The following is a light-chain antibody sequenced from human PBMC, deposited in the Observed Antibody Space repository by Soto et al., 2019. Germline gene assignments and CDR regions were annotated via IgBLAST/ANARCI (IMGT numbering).Light chain of an antibody. J-gene: IGKJ4*01. CDR3: QQRNQWPPVT. CDR2: GAT. Sequence: EVVMTQSPATLSVSPGERATLSCRASQTVRDNLGWYQQKPGQPPRLLIYGATTRATGIPARFSGSGSGTDFTLAISGLEPEDLAVYYCQQRNQWPPVTFGGGTKVDI. V-gene: IGKV3D-15*01. CDR1: QTVRDN.